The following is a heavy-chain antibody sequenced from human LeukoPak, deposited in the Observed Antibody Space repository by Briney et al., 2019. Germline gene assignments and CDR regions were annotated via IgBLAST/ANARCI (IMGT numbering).Heavy chain of an antibody. V-gene: IGHV3-7*01. D-gene: IGHD2-2*01. J-gene: IGHJ4*02. Sequence: GGSLRLSCAASGFTFSSYWMNWVRQAPGKGLEWVANIKQDRSEKYYVDSVKGRFTISRDNAKNSLYLQMNSLRVEDTAVYYCARETPVVPASGDYWGQGTLVTVSP. CDR2: IKQDRSEK. CDR3: ARETPVVPASGDY. CDR1: GFTFSSYW.